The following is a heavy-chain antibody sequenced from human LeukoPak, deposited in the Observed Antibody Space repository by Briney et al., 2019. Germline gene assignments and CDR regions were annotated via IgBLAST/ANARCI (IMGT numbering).Heavy chain of an antibody. CDR2: ISGSGGST. D-gene: IGHD3-10*01. CDR3: AKDLQLLWFGELFDY. CDR1: GFTFSSYA. V-gene: IGHV3-23*01. Sequence: PGGSLRLSCAASGFTFSSYAMSWVRQAPGKGLEWVSAISGSGGSTYYADSVKGRFTISRDNSKNTLYLQMNSLRAEDTAVYYCAKDLQLLWFGELFDYWGQGTLVTVSS. J-gene: IGHJ4*02.